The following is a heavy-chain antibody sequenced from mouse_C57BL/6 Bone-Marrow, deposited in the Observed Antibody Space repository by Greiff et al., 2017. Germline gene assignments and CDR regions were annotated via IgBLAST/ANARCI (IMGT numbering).Heavy chain of an antibody. V-gene: IGHV1-26*01. D-gene: IGHD3-2*02. J-gene: IGHJ3*01. CDR1: GYTFTDYY. Sequence: VQLQQSGPELVKPGASVKISCKASGYTFTDYYMNWVKQSHGKSLEWIGDINPNNGGTSYNQKFKGKATLTVDKSSSTAYMELRSLTSEDSAVYYCARQLRLRAWVAYWGQGTLVTVSA. CDR2: INPNNGGT. CDR3: ARQLRLRAWVAY.